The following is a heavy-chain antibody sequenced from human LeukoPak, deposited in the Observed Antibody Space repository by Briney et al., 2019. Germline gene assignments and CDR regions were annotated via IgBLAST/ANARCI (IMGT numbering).Heavy chain of an antibody. CDR3: ARALDLWSVFNS. V-gene: IGHV1-2*02. D-gene: IGHD3-10*01. J-gene: IGHJ4*02. Sequence: ASVKVSCKASGYTFSGYYMLWVRQAPGQGLEWMGWINPSSGGTNYAQKFQGRVTMTRDTSISTAYMELSRLRSDDTAVYYCARALDLWSVFNSWGQGTLVTVSS. CDR1: GYTFSGYY. CDR2: INPSSGGT.